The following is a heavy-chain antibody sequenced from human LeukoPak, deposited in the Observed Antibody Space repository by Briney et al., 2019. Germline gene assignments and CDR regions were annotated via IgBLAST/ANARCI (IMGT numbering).Heavy chain of an antibody. CDR2: IYYSGST. D-gene: IGHD6-6*01. CDR1: GGSISSSSYY. V-gene: IGHV4-39*01. J-gene: IGHJ5*02. CDR3: VRYSSSSGWFDP. Sequence: PSETLSLTCTVSGGSISSSSYYRGWIRQPPGKGLEWIGIIYYSGSTSYNPSLKSRVTISVDTSRNQFSLKLSSVTATDTAVYYCVRYSSSSGWFDPWGQGTLVTVSS.